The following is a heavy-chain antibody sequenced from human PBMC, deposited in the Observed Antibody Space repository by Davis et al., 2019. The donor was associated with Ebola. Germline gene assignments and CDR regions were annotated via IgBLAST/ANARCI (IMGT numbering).Heavy chain of an antibody. CDR2: ISNDGRT. CDR3: ARDRRFGEPTLADF. CDR1: DYSVGTNF. Sequence: GESLKISCVASDYSVGTNFLSWVRQAPGKGLEWVSVISNDGRTSYLESVKGRFTVSRDNAKNSLFLEMYSLRDEDTAVYYCARDRRFGEPTLADFWGQGTLVTVSS. V-gene: IGHV3-53*01. J-gene: IGHJ4*02. D-gene: IGHD3-10*01.